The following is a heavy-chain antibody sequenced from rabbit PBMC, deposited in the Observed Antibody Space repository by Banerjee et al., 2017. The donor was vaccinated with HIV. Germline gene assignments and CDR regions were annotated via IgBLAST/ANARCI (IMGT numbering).Heavy chain of an antibody. CDR1: GFDFSSNA. CDR2: INTSSGNT. V-gene: IGHV1S45*01. D-gene: IGHD6-1*01. Sequence: QEQLEESGGDLVKPEGSLTLTCTASGFDFSSNAMCWVRQAPGKGLEWIACINTSSGNTVYATWAKGRFTISKTSSTSVTLQMTSLTAADTATYFCARGYGGYGWTTRLALWGPGTLVTVS. J-gene: IGHJ3*01. CDR3: ARGYGGYGWTTRLAL.